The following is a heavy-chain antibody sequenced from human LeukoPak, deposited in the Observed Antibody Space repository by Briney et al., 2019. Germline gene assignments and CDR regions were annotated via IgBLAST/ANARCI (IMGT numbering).Heavy chain of an antibody. Sequence: GGSLRLSCAVSGFSVRTNFMSWVRQAPGKGLEWVSVIYTGGGTDHADSVKGRFTISRDNSKNTLYLQMNSLRAGDTAVYYCATSGLSRFGFWGQGTLVTVSS. CDR3: ATSGLSRFGF. D-gene: IGHD2/OR15-2a*01. CDR2: IYTGGGT. V-gene: IGHV3-53*01. CDR1: GFSVRTNF. J-gene: IGHJ4*02.